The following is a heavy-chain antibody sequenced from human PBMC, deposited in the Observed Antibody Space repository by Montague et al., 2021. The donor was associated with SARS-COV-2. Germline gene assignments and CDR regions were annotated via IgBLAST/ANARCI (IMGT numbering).Heavy chain of an antibody. CDR1: GFSLSISGMC. V-gene: IGHV2-70*01. Sequence: PALVKPTQTLTLTCTFSGFSLSISGMCVSWIRQPPGKALEWLALIDWDDDKYYSTSLKTRLTISKDTSKNQVVLTMTNMDPVDTATYYCARIRDYDILTGSYSGFDYWGQGTQVTVSS. CDR3: ARIRDYDILTGSYSGFDY. J-gene: IGHJ4*02. CDR2: IDWDDDK. D-gene: IGHD3-9*01.